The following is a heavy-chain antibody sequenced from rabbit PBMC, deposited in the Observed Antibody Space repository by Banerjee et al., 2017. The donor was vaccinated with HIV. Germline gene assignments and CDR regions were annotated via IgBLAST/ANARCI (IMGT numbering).Heavy chain of an antibody. CDR3: ARDEQASGGYVFNL. V-gene: IGHV1S45*01. CDR1: GFSFSSSYW. J-gene: IGHJ4*01. Sequence: QEQLEESGGDLVKPEGSLTLTCTASGFSFSSSYWICWVRQAPGKGLEWIACINTSSGNTVYASWAKGRFTISKTSSTTVTLQMTSLTVADTATYFCARDEQASGGYVFNLWGPGTLVTVS. CDR2: INTSSGNT. D-gene: IGHD1-1*01.